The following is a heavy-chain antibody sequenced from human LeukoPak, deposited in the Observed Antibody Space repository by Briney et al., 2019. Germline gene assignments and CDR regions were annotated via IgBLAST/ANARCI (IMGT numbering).Heavy chain of an antibody. J-gene: IGHJ4*02. D-gene: IGHD3-22*01. CDR2: IYYSGST. CDR3: ASNYYDSSGNY. V-gene: IGHV4-59*01. Sequence: SETPSLTCTVSGGSISSYYWSWIRQPPGKGLEWIGYIYYSGSTNYNPSLKSRVTISVDTSKNQFSLKLSSVTAADTAVYYCASNYYDSSGNYWGQGTLVTVSS. CDR1: GGSISSYY.